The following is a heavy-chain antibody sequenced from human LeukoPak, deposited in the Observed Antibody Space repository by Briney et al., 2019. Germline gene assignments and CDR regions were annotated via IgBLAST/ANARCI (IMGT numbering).Heavy chain of an antibody. J-gene: IGHJ4*02. V-gene: IGHV4-34*01. Sequence: ASETLSLTCAVYGGSFSDYYWSWIPQPPGKGLEWIGEINHSGTTNYSPSLKSRVSISVDTSKNQFSLKLNSVTAADAAMYYCASHYSSGSYRYTGSFDSWGQGMLVNVSS. D-gene: IGHD3-16*02. CDR2: INHSGTT. CDR3: ASHYSSGSYRYTGSFDS. CDR1: GGSFSDYY.